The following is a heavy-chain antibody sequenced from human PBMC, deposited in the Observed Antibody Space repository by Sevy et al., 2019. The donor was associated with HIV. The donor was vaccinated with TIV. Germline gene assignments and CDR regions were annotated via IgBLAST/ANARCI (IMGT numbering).Heavy chain of an antibody. CDR3: ARAKGSGSYQPFDY. CDR1: GFTFSSYA. Sequence: GGSLRLSCAASGFTFSSYAMHWVRQAPGKGLEWVAVISYDGSNKYYADSVKGRFTISRDNSKNTLYLQMNSLRAEDTALYYCARAKGSGSYQPFDYWGQGTLVTVSS. D-gene: IGHD1-26*01. V-gene: IGHV3-30-3*01. CDR2: ISYDGSNK. J-gene: IGHJ4*02.